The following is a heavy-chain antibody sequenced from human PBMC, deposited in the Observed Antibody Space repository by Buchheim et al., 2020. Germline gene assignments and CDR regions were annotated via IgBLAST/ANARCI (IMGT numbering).Heavy chain of an antibody. CDR3: ARDDYYGSGSSPFDY. CDR2: INHSGST. D-gene: IGHD3-10*01. V-gene: IGHV4-34*01. Sequence: QVQLQQWGAGLLKPSETLSLTCAVYGGSFSGYYWSWIRQPPGKGLEWIGEINHSGSTNYNPSLKSRVNIPVDTAKNQFSLKLSSVTAADTAVYYCARDDYYGSGSSPFDYWGQGTL. J-gene: IGHJ4*02. CDR1: GGSFSGYY.